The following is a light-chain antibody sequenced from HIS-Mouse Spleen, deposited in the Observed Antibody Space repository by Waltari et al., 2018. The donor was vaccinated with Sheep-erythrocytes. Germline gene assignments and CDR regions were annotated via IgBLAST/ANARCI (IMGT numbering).Light chain of an antibody. Sequence: DIQMTQSPSSLSASVGDRVTITCQASQDISNYLNWYQQKPGKAPKLLIYDASNLETGVPSRFSGSGSGTDFTFTISNLQPEDIATYYCQQYDNLPRALTFGGGTKVEIK. CDR2: DAS. J-gene: IGKJ4*01. CDR1: QDISNY. CDR3: QQYDNLPRALT. V-gene: IGKV1-33*01.